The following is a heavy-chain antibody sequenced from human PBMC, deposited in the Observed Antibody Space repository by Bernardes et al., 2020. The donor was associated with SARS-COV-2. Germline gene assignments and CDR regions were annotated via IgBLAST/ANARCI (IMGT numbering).Heavy chain of an antibody. CDR3: ARGNIAARPWAEYFQY. CDR1: GFTFSSCS. CDR2: ISDSSSTI. Sequence: GGSLRLSCAASGFTFSSCSMNWVRQAPGKGLEWVSYISDSSSTIYYADSVKGRFTISRDNAKNSLYLQMNSLRAEDTAVYYCARGNIAARPWAEYFQYWGQGTLVTVSS. D-gene: IGHD6-6*01. V-gene: IGHV3-48*01. J-gene: IGHJ1*01.